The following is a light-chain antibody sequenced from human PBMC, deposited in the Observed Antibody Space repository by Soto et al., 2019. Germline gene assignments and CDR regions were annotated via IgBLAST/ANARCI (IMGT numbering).Light chain of an antibody. Sequence: DIQMTQSPSTLSASVGDRVTITCRASQNIRSRLAWFQQKPGTAPKLMIYDASSLESGVPQRFSGSGSGTDFTLTISRLEAEDFAVYYCQQYDTSSITFGQGTRLEIK. J-gene: IGKJ5*01. CDR3: QQYDTSSIT. CDR2: DAS. CDR1: QNIRSR. V-gene: IGKV1-5*01.